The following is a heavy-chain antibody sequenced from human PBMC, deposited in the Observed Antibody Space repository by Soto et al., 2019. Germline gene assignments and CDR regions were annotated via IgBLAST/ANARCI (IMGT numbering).Heavy chain of an antibody. Sequence: PSETLSLTWAVSDGSISSGGYSWSWIRQPPGKGLEWIGYIYHSGSTYYNPSLKSRVTISVDRSKNQFSLKLSSVTAADTAVYYCARVPDYWGQGTLVTVSS. CDR1: DGSISSGGYS. J-gene: IGHJ4*02. V-gene: IGHV4-30-2*01. D-gene: IGHD2-2*01. CDR2: IYHSGST. CDR3: ARVPDY.